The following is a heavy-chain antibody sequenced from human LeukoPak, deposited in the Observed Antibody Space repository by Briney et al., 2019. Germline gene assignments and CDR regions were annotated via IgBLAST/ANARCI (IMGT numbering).Heavy chain of an antibody. J-gene: IGHJ6*02. CDR2: VDSGGST. CDR3: ARHFGVISKGVYYYYYGLDV. D-gene: IGHD3-3*01. Sequence: GGSLRLSCAASGFTVSTIYMSWVRQAPGQGLEWVSVVDSGGSTYYADSVKGRFTISRDNSKNQLYLQMSSLRAEDTAVYYCARHFGVISKGVYYYYYGLDVWGQGTTVTVSS. CDR1: GFTVSTIY. V-gene: IGHV3-66*04.